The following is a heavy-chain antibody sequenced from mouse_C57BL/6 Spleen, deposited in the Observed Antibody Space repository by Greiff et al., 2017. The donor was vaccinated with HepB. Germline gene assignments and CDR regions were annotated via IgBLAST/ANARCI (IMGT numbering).Heavy chain of an antibody. CDR3: ARGDYGSSRYFDY. J-gene: IGHJ2*01. V-gene: IGHV5-17*01. Sequence: EVKLVESGGGLVKPGGSLKLSCAASGFTFSDYGMHWVRQAPEKGLEWVAYISSGSSTIYYADTVKGRFTISRDNAKNTLFLQMTSLRSEDTAMYYCARGDYGSSRYFDYWGQGTTLTVSS. CDR1: GFTFSDYG. CDR2: ISSGSSTI. D-gene: IGHD1-1*01.